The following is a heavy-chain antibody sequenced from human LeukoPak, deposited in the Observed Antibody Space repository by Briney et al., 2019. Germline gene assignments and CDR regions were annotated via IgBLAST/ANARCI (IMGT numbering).Heavy chain of an antibody. CDR3: AKGSYYDSSGSFYFDY. CDR1: GFTFSNAY. J-gene: IGHJ4*02. Sequence: GGSLRLSCAASGFTFSNAYMNWVRQAPGKGLEWVSGISGSGDNTYYADSVKGRFTISRDNSKNTLYVQVNSLGAEDTAAYYCAKGSYYDSSGSFYFDYWGQGTLVTVSS. D-gene: IGHD3-22*01. V-gene: IGHV3-23*01. CDR2: ISGSGDNT.